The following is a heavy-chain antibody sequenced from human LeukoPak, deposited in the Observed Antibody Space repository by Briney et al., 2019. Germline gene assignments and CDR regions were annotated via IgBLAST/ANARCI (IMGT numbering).Heavy chain of an antibody. V-gene: IGHV4-34*01. J-gene: IGHJ5*02. CDR1: GGSFSGYY. CDR2: INHSGST. Sequence: PSETLSLTCAVYGGSFSGYYWSWISQPPGKGLEWIGEINHSGSTNYNPSLKSRVTISVDTSKNQFSLKLSSVTAADTAVYYCARRAVSYYDSSGYYRKNFNWFDPWGQGTLVTVSS. CDR3: ARRAVSYYDSSGYYRKNFNWFDP. D-gene: IGHD3-22*01.